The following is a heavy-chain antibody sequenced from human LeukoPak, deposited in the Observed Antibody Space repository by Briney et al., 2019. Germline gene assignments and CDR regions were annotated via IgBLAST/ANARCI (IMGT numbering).Heavy chain of an antibody. D-gene: IGHD3-10*01. V-gene: IGHV4-39*01. CDR1: GGSISSSSYY. J-gene: IGHJ6*03. CDR3: ARTYYYGSGSFLYYYYYMDV. Sequence: TSETLSLTCTVSGGSISSSSYYWGWIRQPPGKGLEWIGSIYYSGGTYYSPSLKSRVTISVDTSKNLFSLKLSSVTAADTAVYYCARTYYYGSGSFLYYYYYMDVWGKGTTVTISS. CDR2: IYYSGGT.